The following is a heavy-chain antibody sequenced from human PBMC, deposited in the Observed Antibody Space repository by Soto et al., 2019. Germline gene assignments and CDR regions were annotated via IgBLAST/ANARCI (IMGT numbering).Heavy chain of an antibody. J-gene: IGHJ4*02. D-gene: IGHD3-22*01. CDR3: ARVGVYYDSSGYYYPHSQFDY. V-gene: IGHV4-30-2*01. CDR1: GGSISSGGYS. CDR2: IYHSGST. Sequence: SETLSLTCAVSGGSISSGGYSWSWIRQPPGKGLEWIGYIYHSGSTYYNPSLKSRVTISVDRSKNQFSLKLSSVTAADTAVYYCARVGVYYDSSGYYYPHSQFDYWGQGTLGTVSS.